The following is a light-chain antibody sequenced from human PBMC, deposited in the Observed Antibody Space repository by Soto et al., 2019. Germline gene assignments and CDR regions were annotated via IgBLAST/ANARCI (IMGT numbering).Light chain of an antibody. J-gene: IGKJ2*01. CDR3: QQYDDSARYK. CDR1: QSINTRY. Sequence: IVLTQSPGTLSLSPGERATLSCRASQSINTRYSAWYQQKPGQPPRLLIYATSSRAPGIPDRFSGSGSGTDFTLTISRLEPEDFAVYYCQQYDDSARYKFGQGTNLDIK. CDR2: ATS. V-gene: IGKV3-20*01.